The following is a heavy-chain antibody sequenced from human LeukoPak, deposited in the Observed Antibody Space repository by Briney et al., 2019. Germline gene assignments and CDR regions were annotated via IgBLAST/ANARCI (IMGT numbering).Heavy chain of an antibody. CDR2: ITSRSDQI. D-gene: IGHD3-3*01. CDR3: VRDRRFSDDVFDI. CDR1: GFSFSSYA. J-gene: IGHJ3*02. V-gene: IGHV3-23*01. Sequence: PGGSLRLSCAASGFSFSSYAMGWVRQAPGKGLEWVSTITSRSDQIWNVDSVRGRFTISRDNSKNTLYLQMNSLRAEDTALYYCVRDRRFSDDVFDIWGQGTMVTVSS.